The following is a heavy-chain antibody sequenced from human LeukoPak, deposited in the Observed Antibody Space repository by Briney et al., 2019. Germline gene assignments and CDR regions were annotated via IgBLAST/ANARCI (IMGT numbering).Heavy chain of an antibody. CDR2: ITGDGGGT. CDR3: ARDKETSGWLN. V-gene: IGHV3-43*02. D-gene: IGHD6-19*01. J-gene: IGHJ4*02. CDR1: GFTFDDYA. Sequence: TGGSLRLSCAASGFTFDDYAMHWVRQAPGNGLEWVSFITGDGGGTYYADSVNGRFTISRDNSKHSLYLLMNSLRTEDTAFYYCARDKETSGWLNWGQGTLVTVSS.